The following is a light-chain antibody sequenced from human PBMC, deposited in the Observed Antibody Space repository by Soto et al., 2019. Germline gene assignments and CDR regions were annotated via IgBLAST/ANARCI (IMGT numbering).Light chain of an antibody. J-gene: IGKJ1*01. V-gene: IGKV1-5*01. CDR2: HAS. CDR1: QTINHW. CDR3: QHYNSYPWP. Sequence: DIQMTQSPSTLSASIGDRVTITCRASQTINHWLAWYQQKPGKAPNLLIYHASNLKTGVPARFSGSAFGTEFTRAISSRQPDDFATDYCQHYNSYPWPFGQGTKVEIK.